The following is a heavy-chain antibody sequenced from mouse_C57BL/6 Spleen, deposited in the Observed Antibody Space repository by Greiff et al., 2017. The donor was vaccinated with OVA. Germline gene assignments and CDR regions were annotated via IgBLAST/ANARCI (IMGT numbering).Heavy chain of an antibody. CDR2: ISDGGSYT. Sequence: EVKLVESGGGLVKPGGSLKLSCAASGFTFSSYAMSWVRQTPEKRLEWVATISDGGSYTYYPDNVKGRFTISRDNAKNNLYLQMSHLKSEDTAMYYCAREEGYYGNYSYWYFDVWGTGTTVTVSS. V-gene: IGHV5-4*01. J-gene: IGHJ1*03. D-gene: IGHD2-1*01. CDR3: AREEGYYGNYSYWYFDV. CDR1: GFTFSSYA.